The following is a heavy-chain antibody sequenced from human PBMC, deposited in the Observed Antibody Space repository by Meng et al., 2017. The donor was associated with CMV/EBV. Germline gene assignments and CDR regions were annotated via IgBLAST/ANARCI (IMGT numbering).Heavy chain of an antibody. Sequence: GESLKISCAASGFTVSSNYMGWVRQAPGKGLEWVSVIYSGGSTYYADSVKGRFTISRDNSKNTLYLQMSSLRAEDTAVYYCARESITIGHAFDIWGQGTMVTVSS. D-gene: IGHD5-24*01. V-gene: IGHV3-66*02. CDR1: GFTVSSNY. CDR3: ARESITIGHAFDI. CDR2: IYSGGST. J-gene: IGHJ3*02.